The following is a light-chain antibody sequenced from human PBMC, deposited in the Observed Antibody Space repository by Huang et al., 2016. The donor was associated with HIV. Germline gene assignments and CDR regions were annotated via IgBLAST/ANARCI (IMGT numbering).Light chain of an antibody. CDR2: DVS. V-gene: IGKV2D-29*01. CDR3: AQNTQFPIT. CDR1: QPLLKNDGNIN. Sequence: NSSQPLLKNDGNINLSWYMQKPGQPPQLLMYDVSHRFSGVPDRISGSGSGTRFTLSISRVEAGDMGMYYCAQNTQFPITFGGGTRVDIK. J-gene: IGKJ4*01.